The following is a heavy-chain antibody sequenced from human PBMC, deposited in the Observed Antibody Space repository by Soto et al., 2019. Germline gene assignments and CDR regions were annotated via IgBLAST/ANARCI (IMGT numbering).Heavy chain of an antibody. D-gene: IGHD3-3*01. V-gene: IGHV2-26*01. J-gene: IGHJ2*01. CDR2: IFSNDEK. Sequence: QVTLKESGPVLVKPTETLTLTCTVSGFSLSNARMGVSWIRQPPGKALEWLAHIFSNDEKSYSTSLKSRLTIPKDHHKRQVVPNHDNLDPCDTTTLFFARIHYDFWGGYSRYWYFDLWGRGTLVTVSS. CDR1: GFSLSNARMG. CDR3: ARIHYDFWGGYSRYWYFDL.